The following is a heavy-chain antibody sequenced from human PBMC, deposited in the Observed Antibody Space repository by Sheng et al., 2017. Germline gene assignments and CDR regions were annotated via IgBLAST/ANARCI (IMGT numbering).Heavy chain of an antibody. D-gene: IGHD3-10*01. CDR1: GFSFSSYW. V-gene: IGHV3-7*01. CDR2: IKQYGSET. J-gene: IGHJ4*02. CDR3: ARGGSESDY. Sequence: EGQLVESGGGLVQPGGSLRLSCVASGFSFSSYWMSWVRQAPGKGLEWVANIKQYGSETYYVDSVKGRFTISRDNVKNSLYLQMNSLKAEDTAVYYCARGGSESDYWGQGTLGHRLL.